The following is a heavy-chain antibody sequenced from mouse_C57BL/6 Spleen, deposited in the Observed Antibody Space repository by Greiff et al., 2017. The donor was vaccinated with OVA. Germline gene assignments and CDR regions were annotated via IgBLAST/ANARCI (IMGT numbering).Heavy chain of an antibody. V-gene: IGHV1-52*01. D-gene: IGHD1-1*01. Sequence: QVQLQQSGAELVRPGSSVKLSCKASGYTFTSYWMHWVKQRPIQGLEWIGNIDPSDSETHYNQKFKDKATLTVDKSSSTAYMQLSSLTSEDSAVYYCARGLDYGSSYENAMDYWGQGTSVTVSS. CDR3: ARGLDYGSSYENAMDY. J-gene: IGHJ4*01. CDR2: IDPSDSET. CDR1: GYTFTSYW.